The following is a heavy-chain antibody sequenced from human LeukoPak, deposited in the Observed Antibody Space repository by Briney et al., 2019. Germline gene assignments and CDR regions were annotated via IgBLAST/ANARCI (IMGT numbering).Heavy chain of an antibody. Sequence: GGSLRLSCAASGFSVSDYSISWIRQSPGKGPEWISYVMSGRGSTNYADSVKGRFTISRDNAKNSVALQLDGLRADDTAVYFCTRERRGSYYAFESWGQGTLVTVPS. V-gene: IGHV3-11*05. J-gene: IGHJ4*02. CDR1: GFSVSDYS. D-gene: IGHD3-16*01. CDR2: VMSGRGST. CDR3: TRERRGSYYAFES.